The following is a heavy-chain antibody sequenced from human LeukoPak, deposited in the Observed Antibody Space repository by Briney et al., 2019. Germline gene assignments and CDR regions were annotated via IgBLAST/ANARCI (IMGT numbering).Heavy chain of an antibody. V-gene: IGHV3-21*01. J-gene: IGHJ4*02. CDR2: ISSSSSYI. Sequence: GGSLRLSCAASGFTFSSYSMNWVRQAPGKGLEWVSSISSSSSYIYYADSVKGRFTISRDNAKNSLYLQMNSLGAEDTAVYYCAKSIAVAFYSWGQGTLVTVSS. CDR3: AKSIAVAFYS. CDR1: GFTFSSYS. D-gene: IGHD6-19*01.